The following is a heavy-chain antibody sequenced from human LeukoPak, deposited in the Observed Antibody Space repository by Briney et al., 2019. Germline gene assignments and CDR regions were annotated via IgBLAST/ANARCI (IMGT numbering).Heavy chain of an antibody. J-gene: IGHJ4*02. CDR3: ARAPGYSSGWQLFHY. D-gene: IGHD6-19*01. CDR1: GGAFSSYA. Sequence: SVKVSCKASGGAFSSYAISWVRQAPGQGLEWMGRIIPIFGTANYAQKFQGRVTITTDESTSTAYMELSSLRSEDTAVYYCARAPGYSSGWQLFHYWGQGNLVTVSS. V-gene: IGHV1-69*05. CDR2: IIPIFGTA.